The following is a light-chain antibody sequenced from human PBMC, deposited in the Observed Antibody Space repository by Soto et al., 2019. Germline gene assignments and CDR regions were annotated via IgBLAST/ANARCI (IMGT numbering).Light chain of an antibody. J-gene: IGKJ5*01. V-gene: IGKV1-33*01. CDR1: QDINKN. CDR3: QQYESLPLT. Sequence: DIQMTQSPSSLSASVGDIVAITCQSSQDINKNLIWYQQKPGKAPKLLIYDASDLETGVPSRFSGSGSGTGFTFTISSLQPEDFATYYCQQYESLPLTCGQGTRPRL. CDR2: DAS.